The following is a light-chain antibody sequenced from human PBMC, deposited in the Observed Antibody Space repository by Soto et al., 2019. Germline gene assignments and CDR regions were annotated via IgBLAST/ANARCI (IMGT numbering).Light chain of an antibody. J-gene: IGLJ1*01. CDR2: ANS. CDR1: SSNIGTGYD. V-gene: IGLV1-40*01. CDR3: QSYDSSLSGYV. Sequence: QSALTQPPSVSGAPGQRVTISCTGSSSNIGTGYDVHWYQQLPGTAPKLLIYANSNRPSGVPGRFSGSKSGTSASLAITGLQAEDEADYCCQSYDSSLSGYVFGPGTKLTVL.